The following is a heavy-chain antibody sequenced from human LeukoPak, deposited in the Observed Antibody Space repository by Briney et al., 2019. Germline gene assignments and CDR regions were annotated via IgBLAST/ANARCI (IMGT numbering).Heavy chain of an antibody. J-gene: IGHJ4*02. CDR3: ASGYSNYGGIFDY. Sequence: PSETLSLTCTVSGGSTSSYYWSWIRQPPGKGLEWIGYIYYSGSTNYNPSLKSRVTISVDTSKNQFSLKLSSVTAADTAAYYCASGYSNYGGIFDYWGQGTLVTVSS. CDR1: GGSTSSYY. V-gene: IGHV4-59*01. D-gene: IGHD4-11*01. CDR2: IYYSGST.